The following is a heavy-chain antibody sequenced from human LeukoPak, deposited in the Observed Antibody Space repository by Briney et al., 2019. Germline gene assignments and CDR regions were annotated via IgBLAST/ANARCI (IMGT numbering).Heavy chain of an antibody. CDR1: GFTFSSYE. CDR2: ISSSSTYI. D-gene: IGHD1-14*01. J-gene: IGHJ4*02. V-gene: IGHV3-21*01. Sequence: SGGSLRLSCAASGFTFSSYEMNWVRQAPGKGLEWVSCISSSSTYIYYADSVRGRFAISRDNAKNSLYLQMNSLRAEGTAVYYCARENHGSFDYWGQGSLVTVSS. CDR3: ARENHGSFDY.